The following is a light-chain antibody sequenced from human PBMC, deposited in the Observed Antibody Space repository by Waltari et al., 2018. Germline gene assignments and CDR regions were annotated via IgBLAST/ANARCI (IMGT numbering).Light chain of an antibody. V-gene: IGKV1-16*01. J-gene: IGKJ3*01. CDR3: QQHNKYPFT. CDR1: QGISNY. Sequence: DIQMTQSPSSLSASVGDTVTITCRASQGISNYLAWYQQKPGKAPRPLIYYASNLESGVPSRFRGSGTGTDFTLAISSLQREEFAAYYCQQHNKYPFTFGPGTKLDIK. CDR2: YAS.